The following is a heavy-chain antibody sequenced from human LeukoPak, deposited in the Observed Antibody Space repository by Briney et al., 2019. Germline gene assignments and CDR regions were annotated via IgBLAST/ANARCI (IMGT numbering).Heavy chain of an antibody. CDR1: GGSISSGSYY. V-gene: IGHV4-61*02. CDR3: ARETIRLGYCSSTSCPHFDY. J-gene: IGHJ4*02. CDR2: IYTSGST. Sequence: SQTLSLTCTVSGGSISSGSYYWSWIRQPAGKGLEWIGRIYTSGSTNYNPSLKSRVTISVDTSKNQFSLKLSSVTAADTAVYYCARETIRLGYCSSTSCPHFDYWGQGTLVTVSS. D-gene: IGHD2-2*01.